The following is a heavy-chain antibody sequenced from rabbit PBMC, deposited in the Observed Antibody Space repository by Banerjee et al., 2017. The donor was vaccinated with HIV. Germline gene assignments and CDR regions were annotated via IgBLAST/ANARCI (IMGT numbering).Heavy chain of an antibody. J-gene: IGHJ4*01. D-gene: IGHD1-1*01. V-gene: IGHV1S40*01. CDR1: GFSFSSYYY. Sequence: QSLEESGGALVTPGGTLTLTCTASGFSFSSYYYMCWVRQAPGKGLEWIACIDAGSSGSTWYASWAKGRFTISKTSSTTVTLQMTSLTAADTATYFCARSAVGSASGLFLWGPGTLVTVS. CDR2: IDAGSSGST. CDR3: ARSAVGSASGLFL.